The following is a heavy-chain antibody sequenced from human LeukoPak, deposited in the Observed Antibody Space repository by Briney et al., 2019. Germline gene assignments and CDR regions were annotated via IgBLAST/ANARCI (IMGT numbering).Heavy chain of an antibody. V-gene: IGHV1-18*01. D-gene: IGHD2/OR15-2a*01. J-gene: IGHJ3*02. CDR2: ISAYNGNT. CDR1: GYTFTSYG. Sequence: ASVKVSCKASGYTFTSYGISWARQAPGQGLEWMGWISAYNGNTNYAQKLQGRVTMTTDTSTSTAYMELRSLRSDDTAVYYCARDTLTYYAFDIWGQGTMVTVSS. CDR3: ARDTLTYYAFDI.